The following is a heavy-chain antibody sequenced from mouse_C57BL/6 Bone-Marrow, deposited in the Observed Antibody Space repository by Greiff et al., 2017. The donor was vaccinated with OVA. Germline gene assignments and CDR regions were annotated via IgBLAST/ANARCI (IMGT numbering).Heavy chain of an antibody. CDR1: GFTFSSYA. Sequence: DVMLVESGGGLVKPGGSLKLSCAASGFTFSSYAMSWVRQTPEKRLEWVATISDGGSYTYYPDNVKGRFTISRDNAKNNLYLQMSHLKSDDTAMSYCSRDLYYYGSTSYYSMDYWGQGTSVTVSS. D-gene: IGHD1-1*01. V-gene: IGHV5-4*01. J-gene: IGHJ4*01. CDR2: ISDGGSYT. CDR3: SRDLYYYGSTSYYSMDY.